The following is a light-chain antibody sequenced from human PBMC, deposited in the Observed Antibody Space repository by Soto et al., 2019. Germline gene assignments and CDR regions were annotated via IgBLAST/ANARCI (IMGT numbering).Light chain of an antibody. CDR2: GTS. CDR1: ERIYSAY. V-gene: IGKV3-20*01. CDR3: QQYGNSPIN. J-gene: IGKJ5*01. Sequence: EVVLTHSPGTLSLSRGERATLSCRASERIYSAYLGWYQQKPGQAPRLLIYGTSSRATGIPDRFSGSGSGTDFTLTISRLEPEDFAVYYCQQYGNSPINFGQGKRLEIK.